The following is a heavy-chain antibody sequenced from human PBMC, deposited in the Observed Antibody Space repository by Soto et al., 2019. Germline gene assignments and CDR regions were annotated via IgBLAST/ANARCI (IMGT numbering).Heavy chain of an antibody. CDR3: AGHSLALRKNNWFDP. V-gene: IGHV4-39*01. CDR1: GDSIISSDFY. D-gene: IGHD3-3*02. CDR2: IFYLGSS. J-gene: IGHJ5*02. Sequence: SETLSLTCTVSGDSIISSDFYWGWVRQPPGKGLEWIGSIFYLGSSYYNPSLKSRVTMSVDTSKNQFSLRLRSVTAADTALYFCAGHSLALRKNNWFDPWGQGIMVTVSS.